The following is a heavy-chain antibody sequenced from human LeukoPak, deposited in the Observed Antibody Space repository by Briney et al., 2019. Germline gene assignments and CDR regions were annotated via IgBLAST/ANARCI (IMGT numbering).Heavy chain of an antibody. V-gene: IGHV3-66*01. Sequence: GGSLRLSCASSGFIVSHKYMAWVRQAPGKGLEWLSIIYAGGNSVSADSVKGRFIISRDNSRNTVHLQMNSLRDDDTAVYYCARGQIDLLRNYFDSWGPGTLVAVSS. CDR3: ARGQIDLLRNYFDS. CDR2: IYAGGNS. D-gene: IGHD3-22*01. CDR1: GFIVSHKY. J-gene: IGHJ4*02.